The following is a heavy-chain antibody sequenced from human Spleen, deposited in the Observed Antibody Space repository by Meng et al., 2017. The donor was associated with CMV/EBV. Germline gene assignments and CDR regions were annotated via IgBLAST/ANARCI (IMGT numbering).Heavy chain of an antibody. CDR1: GFAFRKFD. J-gene: IGHJ6*02. Sequence: GESLKISCAASGFAFRKFDFNWVRQAPGKGLEWVSSISSSSSYIYYADSVKGRFTISRDNAKNSLNLQMSSLRAEDTAVYYCARADRASSPNPYFYYYSKDVWGQGTTVTVSS. V-gene: IGHV3-21*03. D-gene: IGHD6-13*01. CDR2: ISSSSSYI. CDR3: ARADRASSPNPYFYYYSKDV.